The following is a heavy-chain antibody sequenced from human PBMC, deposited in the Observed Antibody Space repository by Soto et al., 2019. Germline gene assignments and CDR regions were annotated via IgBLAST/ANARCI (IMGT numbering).Heavy chain of an antibody. V-gene: IGHV5-51*01. CDR2: IYPGDSDT. J-gene: IGHJ4*02. CDR1: GYSFTSYW. CDR3: ARYPYHYYYDSSGKPNYYFDY. D-gene: IGHD3-22*01. Sequence: PGESLKISCKGSGYSFTSYWIGWVRQMPGKGLEWMGIIYPGDSDTRYSPSFQGQVTISADKSISTAYLQWSSLKASDTAMYYCARYPYHYYYDSSGKPNYYFDYWGQGTLVTVSS.